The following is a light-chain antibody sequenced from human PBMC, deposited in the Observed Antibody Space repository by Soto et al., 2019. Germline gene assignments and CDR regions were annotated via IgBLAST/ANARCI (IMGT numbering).Light chain of an antibody. CDR3: CSYAGRSTVI. CDR1: SGDIGTYNL. CDR2: EGN. Sequence: QYALTQPASVSGSPGQSITISCTGTSGDIGTYNLVSWYQQYPGRAPKLIIFEGNKRPSGVSSRFSASKSGYTASLAISGLQAEDEADYHCCSYAGRSTVICGGGTKLTVL. J-gene: IGLJ2*01. V-gene: IGLV2-23*01.